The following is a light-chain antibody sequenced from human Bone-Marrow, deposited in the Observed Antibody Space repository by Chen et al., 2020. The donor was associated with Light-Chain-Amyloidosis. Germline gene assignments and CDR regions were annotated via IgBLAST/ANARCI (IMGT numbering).Light chain of an antibody. CDR3: GTWDNRLSAVI. V-gene: IGLV1-51*01. CDR2: DND. CDR1: SSNIGKNF. J-gene: IGLJ6*01. Sequence: QSVLTQPPSVSAAPGQKVTISCSGSSSNIGKNFVTWYRQVPGAAPKVVIFDNDKRPSGIPDRCSGSKSAASATLGITGLRTGDEADYYCGTWDNRLSAVIFGGGTRVTVL.